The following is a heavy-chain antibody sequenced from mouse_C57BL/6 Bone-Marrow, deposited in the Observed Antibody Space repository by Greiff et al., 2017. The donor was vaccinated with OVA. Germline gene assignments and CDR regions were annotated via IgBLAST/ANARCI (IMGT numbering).Heavy chain of an antibody. Sequence: EVKLVESGPGLVKPSQSLSLTCSVSGYSITSGYYWNWIRQLPGNKLEWMGYISYDGSNNYNPSFKNRISITRDTSKNQFFLKLNSVTTEDTATYYCAREGYYGSSPYYYTMDYWGQGTSVTVSA. V-gene: IGHV3-6*01. J-gene: IGHJ4*01. CDR1: GYSITSGYY. D-gene: IGHD1-1*01. CDR2: ISYDGSN. CDR3: AREGYYGSSPYYYTMDY.